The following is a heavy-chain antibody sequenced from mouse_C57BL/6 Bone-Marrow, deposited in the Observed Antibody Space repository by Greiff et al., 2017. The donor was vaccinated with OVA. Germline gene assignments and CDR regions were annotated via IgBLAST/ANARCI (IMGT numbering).Heavy chain of an antibody. V-gene: IGHV1-81*01. CDR1: GYTFTSYG. Sequence: LVESGAELARPGASVKLSCKASGYTFTSYGISWVKQRTGQGLEWIGEIYPRSGNTYYNEKFKGKATLTADKSSSTAYMELRSLTSEDSAVYFCARSSTMVTTSYFDYWGQGTTLTVSS. J-gene: IGHJ2*01. CDR2: IYPRSGNT. CDR3: ARSSTMVTTSYFDY. D-gene: IGHD2-2*01.